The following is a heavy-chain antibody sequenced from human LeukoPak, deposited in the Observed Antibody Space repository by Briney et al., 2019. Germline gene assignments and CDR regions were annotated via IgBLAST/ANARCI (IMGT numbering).Heavy chain of an antibody. Sequence: GGSLRLSCAASGFTFSSYAMSWVRQAPGKGLEWVSAISGSGGSTHYADSVKGRFTISRDNSKNTLYLQMNSLRAEDTAVYYCAKHASHRYCSSTSCYSWYFDLWGRGTLVTVSS. V-gene: IGHV3-23*01. CDR1: GFTFSSYA. D-gene: IGHD2-2*02. J-gene: IGHJ2*01. CDR3: AKHASHRYCSSTSCYSWYFDL. CDR2: ISGSGGST.